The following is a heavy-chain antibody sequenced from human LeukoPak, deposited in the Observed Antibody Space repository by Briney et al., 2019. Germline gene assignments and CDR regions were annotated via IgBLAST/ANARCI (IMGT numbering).Heavy chain of an antibody. V-gene: IGHV3-7*05. J-gene: IGHJ4*01. CDR2: INQDGSEK. D-gene: IGHD5-12*01. CDR1: GFTFSRYW. CDR3: ASTGLEARYSYFDN. Sequence: GGSLRLSCAASGFTFSRYWMSWVRQAPGKGLEWGANINQDGSEKYYVDSVKGGFTISRDNAKNSLYLQMTSLRAEDTAVYYCASTGLEARYSYFDNWGHGTLATVSS.